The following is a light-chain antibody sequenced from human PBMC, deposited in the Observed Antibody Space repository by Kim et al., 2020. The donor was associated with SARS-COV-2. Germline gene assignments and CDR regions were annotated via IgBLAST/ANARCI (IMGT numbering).Light chain of an antibody. CDR3: NSRGSNDNVL. CDR2: GKN. CDR1: SLRSYY. V-gene: IGLV3-19*01. Sequence: SSELTQDPAVSVALGQTVRITCQGDSLRSYYATWYQQKPGQAPIVVIYGKNNRPSGLPDRFSGSSSGDTASLTITGTHAGDEADYYCNSRGSNDNVLFGG. J-gene: IGLJ2*01.